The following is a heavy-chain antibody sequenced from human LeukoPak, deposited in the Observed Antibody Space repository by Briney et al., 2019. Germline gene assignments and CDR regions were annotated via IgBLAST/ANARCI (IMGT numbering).Heavy chain of an antibody. CDR1: GFTFSGYG. J-gene: IGHJ4*02. Sequence: GGSLRLSCAASGFTFSGYGMHWVRQAPGKGLEWVAVIWYDGKNKYYAESVKGRFTVSRDNSKNMVYLQMDSLRAEDTAVYYCARDAYDTSGYYLVDYWGQGTLVTVSS. CDR3: ARDAYDTSGYYLVDY. V-gene: IGHV3-33*01. D-gene: IGHD3-22*01. CDR2: IWYDGKNK.